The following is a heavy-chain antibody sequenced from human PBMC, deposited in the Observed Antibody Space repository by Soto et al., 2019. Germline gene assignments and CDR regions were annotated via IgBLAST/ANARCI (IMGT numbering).Heavy chain of an antibody. CDR2: INAGNGNT. J-gene: IGHJ4*02. CDR3: ARDRLRSYDSRGFDY. V-gene: IGHV1-3*01. Sequence: ASVKVSCKASGYTFTSYAMHWVRQAPGQRLEWMGWINAGNGNTKYSQKFQGRVTITTATSASTAYLELSSLRSEDTAMYYCARDRLRSYDSRGFDYWGQGTMVTVSS. D-gene: IGHD3-22*01. CDR1: GYTFTSYA.